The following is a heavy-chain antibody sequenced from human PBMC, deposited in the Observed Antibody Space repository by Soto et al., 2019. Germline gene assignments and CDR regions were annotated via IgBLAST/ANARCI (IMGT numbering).Heavy chain of an antibody. CDR3: ARGPSTVATWLDY. CDR2: ISDNGFST. Sequence: EVQLVESGEGLVQPGGSLRLSCAASGFTFSNYAMHWVRQAPGKGLEYVSAISDNGFSTYHGDSVRGRFIISRDNSKNTLYLQMGSLRPEDMAVYYCARGPSTVATWLDYWGQGTLVTVSS. V-gene: IGHV3-64*02. CDR1: GFTFSNYA. D-gene: IGHD4-17*01. J-gene: IGHJ4*02.